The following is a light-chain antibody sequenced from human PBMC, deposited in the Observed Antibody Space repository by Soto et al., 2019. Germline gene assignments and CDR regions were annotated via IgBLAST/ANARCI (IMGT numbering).Light chain of an antibody. V-gene: IGLV2-11*01. J-gene: IGLJ2*01. Sequence: QSALTQPRSVSGSPGQSVTISCTGTSSDVGAYNYVSWYQQHPGKAPKLMIYGVTERPSGVPDRFSGSKSGNTASLTISGLQAEDEADYYCCSAAGTYVVFGGGTKLTVL. CDR1: SSDVGAYNY. CDR3: CSAAGTYVV. CDR2: GVT.